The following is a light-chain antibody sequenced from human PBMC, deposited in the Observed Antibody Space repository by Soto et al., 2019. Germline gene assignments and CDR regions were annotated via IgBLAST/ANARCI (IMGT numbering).Light chain of an antibody. CDR1: SSDVGGYNY. CDR2: DVN. J-gene: IGLJ1*01. CDR3: CSYAGSYTYV. V-gene: IGLV2-11*01. Sequence: QSVLTQPRSVCGSPGQSVTISCTGTSSDVGGYNYVSWYQQHPVKAPQLMIYDVNKRPSGVPDRFSGSKSGNTASLSISGLRAEDDADYYCCSYAGSYTYVFGTVTKLTVL.